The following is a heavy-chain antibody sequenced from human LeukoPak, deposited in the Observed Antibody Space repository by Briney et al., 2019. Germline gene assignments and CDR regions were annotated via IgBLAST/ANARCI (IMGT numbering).Heavy chain of an antibody. CDR3: ARHLQLLYFDY. J-gene: IGHJ4*02. Sequence: GGSLRLSCAASGFTFSSYSMIWVRQAPGKGLEWVSSISSSSSYIFFADSVKGRFTISRDNAKHSLELQMNSLRAEDTAVYYCARHLQLLYFDYWGQGTLVTVSS. D-gene: IGHD4-23*01. CDR2: ISSSSSYI. CDR1: GFTFSSYS. V-gene: IGHV3-21*01.